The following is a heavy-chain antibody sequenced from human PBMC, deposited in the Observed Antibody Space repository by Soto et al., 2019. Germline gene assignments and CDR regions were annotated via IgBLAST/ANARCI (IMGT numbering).Heavy chain of an antibody. D-gene: IGHD3-10*01. J-gene: IGHJ4*02. CDR2: INGGDAHT. CDR1: GYTFTSNA. V-gene: IGHV1-3*01. Sequence: ASVKVSCKASGYTFTSNAIHWVRQAPGQSLEWMGWINGGDAHTQYSQMLQGRVTLSRDTSATTAYMELSSLRYEDTAVYYCARGFHGSADYWGQGTPVTVSS. CDR3: ARGFHGSADY.